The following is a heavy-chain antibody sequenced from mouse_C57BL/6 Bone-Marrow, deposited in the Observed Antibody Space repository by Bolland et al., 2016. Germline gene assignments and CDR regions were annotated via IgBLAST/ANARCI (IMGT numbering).Heavy chain of an antibody. CDR3: AIFRQLRSWGAMDY. Sequence: TNYNQKFKGKATLTVDTSSSTAYMQLSSLTSEDSAVYYCAIFRQLRSWGAMDYWGQGTLV. D-gene: IGHD3-2*02. V-gene: IGHV1-74*01. CDR2: T. J-gene: IGHJ3*01.